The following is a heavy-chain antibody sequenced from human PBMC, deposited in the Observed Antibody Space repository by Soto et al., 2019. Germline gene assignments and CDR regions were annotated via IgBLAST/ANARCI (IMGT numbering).Heavy chain of an antibody. CDR1: GYTFTSYY. D-gene: IGHD3-22*01. Sequence: QVQLVQSGAEVKKPGASVKVSCKASGYTFTSYYMHWVRQAPGQGLEWMGIINPSGGSTSYAQKFKGRVTMTRDTSTSTVYVELSSMRSEDTDVYSFARDWYGGYYDYWGQGTLVTVSS. CDR2: INPSGGST. CDR3: ARDWYGGYYDY. V-gene: IGHV1-46*03. J-gene: IGHJ4*02.